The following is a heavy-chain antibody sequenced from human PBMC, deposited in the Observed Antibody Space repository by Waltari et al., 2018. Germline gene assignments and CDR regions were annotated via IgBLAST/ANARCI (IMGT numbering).Heavy chain of an antibody. CDR2: IYYSGST. J-gene: IGHJ4*02. CDR1: GGSIGSSIYH. Sequence: QLQLQESGPGLVKPSETLSLTCTVSGGSIGSSIYHWGRIRQPPGEGLEWIGSIYYSGSTYYNPSLKSRVTISVDTSKNQFSLKLSSVTAADTAVYYCASTVYYDSSGWTYYFDYWGQGTLVTVSS. V-gene: IGHV4-39*01. D-gene: IGHD3-22*01. CDR3: ASTVYYDSSGWTYYFDY.